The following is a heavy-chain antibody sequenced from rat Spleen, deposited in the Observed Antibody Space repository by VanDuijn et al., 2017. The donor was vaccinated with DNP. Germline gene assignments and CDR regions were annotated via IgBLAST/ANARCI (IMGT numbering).Heavy chain of an antibody. CDR2: ITSSGRNT. CDR3: TRVGYTTDYGGWFPY. V-gene: IGHV5-25*01. Sequence: EVQLVESGGGLVQPGRSLKLSCAASGFTFSDYYMAWVRQVPGKGLEWVASITSSGRNTYYPDSVKGRFTISRDNAKNTLYLQMNSLRSEDTATYYCTRVGYTTDYGGWFPYWGQGTLVTVSS. D-gene: IGHD1-6*01. CDR1: GFTFSDYY. J-gene: IGHJ3*01.